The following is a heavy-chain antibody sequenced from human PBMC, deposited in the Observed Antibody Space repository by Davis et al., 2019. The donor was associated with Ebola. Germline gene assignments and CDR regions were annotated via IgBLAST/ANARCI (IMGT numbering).Heavy chain of an antibody. CDR2: ISHSEST. CDR3: AREELGYCTNGVCYNGWFDP. J-gene: IGHJ5*02. Sequence: SETLSLTCAVYGGSFSGYYWNWIRQPPGKGLEWIGEISHSESTNYNPSLKSRVTISVDTSKNQFSLKLSSVTAADTAVYYCAREELGYCTNGVCYNGWFDPWGQGTLVTVSS. CDR1: GGSFSGYY. D-gene: IGHD2-8*01. V-gene: IGHV4-34*01.